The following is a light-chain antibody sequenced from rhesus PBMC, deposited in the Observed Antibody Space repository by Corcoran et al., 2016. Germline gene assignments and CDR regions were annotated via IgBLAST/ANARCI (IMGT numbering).Light chain of an antibody. J-gene: IGKJ4*01. CDR2: GAT. V-gene: IGKV3-42*03. CDR1: QSVSSS. Sequence: EIVMTQSPATLSLSPGERATLSCRASQSVSSSLAWYQQKPGQAPRLLIYGATSRAPGIPDRFSGSGSGTEFTLTSSSLEPEDFAVYYCQQYSSWPLTFGGGTKVEIK. CDR3: QQYSSWPLT.